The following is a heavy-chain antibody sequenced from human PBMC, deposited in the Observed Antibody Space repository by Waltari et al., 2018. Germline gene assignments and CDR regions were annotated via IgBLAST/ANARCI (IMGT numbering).Heavy chain of an antibody. CDR3: ARRTWNYYFDY. D-gene: IGHD1-7*01. J-gene: IGHJ4*02. CDR2: IKQDGSEK. V-gene: IGHV3-7*01. Sequence: EVQLVESGGGLVQPGGSLRLSCAASGFPFSSYWMSWVRQAPGKGLEWVANIKQDGSEKYYVDSVKGRFTISRDNAKNSLYLQMNSLRAEDTAVYYCARRTWNYYFDYWGQGTLVTVSS. CDR1: GFPFSSYW.